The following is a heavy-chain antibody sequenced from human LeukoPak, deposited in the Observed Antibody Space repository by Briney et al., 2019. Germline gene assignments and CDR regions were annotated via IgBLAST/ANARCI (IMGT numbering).Heavy chain of an antibody. Sequence: GGSLRLSCAASGFTFSSYSMNWVRQAPGKGLEWVSSISSSSYIYYADSVKGRFTISRDNAKNSLYLQMNSLRAEDTAVYYCARDDPYYDILTGYVYWGQGTLVTVSS. CDR2: ISSSSYI. D-gene: IGHD3-9*01. V-gene: IGHV3-21*01. J-gene: IGHJ4*02. CDR3: ARDDPYYDILTGYVY. CDR1: GFTFSSYS.